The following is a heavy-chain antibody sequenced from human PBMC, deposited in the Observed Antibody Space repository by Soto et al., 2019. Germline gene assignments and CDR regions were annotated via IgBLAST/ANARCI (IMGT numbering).Heavy chain of an antibody. Sequence: PSETLSLTCTVSGGSISRGYYYWSWIRQPPGKGLEWIGYIYSSGSTYYNPSLKSRVTISIDTSNNHFSLKLSSVTAADTAVYYCARDCSSTSCPNWFDPWGQGTLVTVSS. V-gene: IGHV4-30-4*08. J-gene: IGHJ5*02. CDR3: ARDCSSTSCPNWFDP. CDR1: GGSISRGYYY. D-gene: IGHD2-2*01. CDR2: IYSSGST.